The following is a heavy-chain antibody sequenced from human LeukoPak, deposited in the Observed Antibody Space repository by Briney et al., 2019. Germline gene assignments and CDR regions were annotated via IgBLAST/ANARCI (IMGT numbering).Heavy chain of an antibody. V-gene: IGHV4-61*01. D-gene: IGHD3-22*01. CDR2: IYYSGST. Sequence: SETLSLTCTVSGYSISIVYYWGWIRQPPGKGLEWIGYIYYSGSTNYNPSLRSRVTISVDTSKNQFSLKLSSVTAADTAVYYCARVSTHYYDSSGYTIGFDYWGQGTLATVSS. CDR3: ARVSTHYYDSSGYTIGFDY. J-gene: IGHJ4*02. CDR1: GYSISIVYY.